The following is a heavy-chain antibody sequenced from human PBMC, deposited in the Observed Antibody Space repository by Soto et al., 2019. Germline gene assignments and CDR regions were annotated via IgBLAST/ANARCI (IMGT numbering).Heavy chain of an antibody. V-gene: IGHV3-23*01. CDR3: AKPVQVGPHYHYDMDV. D-gene: IGHD3-10*01. J-gene: IGHJ6*02. CDR1: GFTFSTYA. CDR2: MSDSGDST. Sequence: GGSLRLSCAASGFTFSTYAMTWVRQAPGKGLQWVSAMSDSGDSTHYADSVQGRFTISRDNSENTLYLQMNSLRAEDTAMYYCAKPVQVGPHYHYDMDVWGQGTTVTVSS.